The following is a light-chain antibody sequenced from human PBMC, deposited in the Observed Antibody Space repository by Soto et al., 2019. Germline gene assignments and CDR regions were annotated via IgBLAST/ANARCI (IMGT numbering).Light chain of an antibody. CDR3: CSYAGSSWV. CDR1: RSDVGRYNY. CDR2: GVS. V-gene: IGLV2-14*01. Sequence: QSALTQPASVSGSPGQSITISCTGTRSDVGRYNYVSWYQQHPGKAPKLMIYGVSNRPSGVSNRFSGSKSGNTASLTISGLQAEDEADYYCCSYAGSSWVFGGGTKLTVL. J-gene: IGLJ3*02.